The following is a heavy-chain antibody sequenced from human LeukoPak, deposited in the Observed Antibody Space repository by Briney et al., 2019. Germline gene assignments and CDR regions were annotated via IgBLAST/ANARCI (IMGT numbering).Heavy chain of an antibody. J-gene: IGHJ5*02. CDR1: GGSIRNYY. Sequence: PSETLSLTCTVSGGSIRNYYWSWIRQPPGKGLEWIGYIHYSGSTDYNPSLKSRVTISVDTSKNQFSLKLNSVTAADPAVYYCAREVRGQAWFDPWGQGTLVTVSS. V-gene: IGHV4-59*13. CDR2: IHYSGST. CDR3: AREVRGQAWFDP.